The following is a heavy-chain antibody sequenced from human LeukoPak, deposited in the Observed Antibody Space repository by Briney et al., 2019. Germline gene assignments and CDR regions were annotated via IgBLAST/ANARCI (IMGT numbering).Heavy chain of an antibody. Sequence: GGSLRLSCAASGFTFTNYWMHWVRQAPGKGLVWVSRINSDGSDTIYADSVKGRFTFSRDNAKNTLYLQMNSLRAEDTAVYYCAKLRAYSSGWYDYYYGMDVWGQGTTVTVSS. V-gene: IGHV3-74*01. D-gene: IGHD6-19*01. CDR1: GFTFTNYW. CDR2: INSDGSDT. CDR3: AKLRAYSSGWYDYYYGMDV. J-gene: IGHJ6*02.